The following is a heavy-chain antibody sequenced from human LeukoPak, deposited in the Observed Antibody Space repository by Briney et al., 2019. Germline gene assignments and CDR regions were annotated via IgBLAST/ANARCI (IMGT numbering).Heavy chain of an antibody. V-gene: IGHV4-39*01. CDR2: IYYSGST. CDR1: GGSISSYY. D-gene: IGHD4-17*01. CDR3: ARQLYGDFVNWFDP. J-gene: IGHJ5*02. Sequence: SETLSLTCTVSGGSISSYYWSWIRQPPGKGLEWIGSIYYSGSTYYNPSLKSRVTMSVDTSKNQFSLSLRSVTAADTAVYYCARQLYGDFVNWFDPWGQGTLVTVSS.